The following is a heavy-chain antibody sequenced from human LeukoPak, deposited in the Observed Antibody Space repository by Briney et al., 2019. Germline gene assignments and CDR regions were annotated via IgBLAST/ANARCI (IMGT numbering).Heavy chain of an antibody. D-gene: IGHD3-10*01. V-gene: IGHV4-30-2*01. Sequence: SQTLSLTCALSGGSISSGGYSWSWIRQPPGKGLEWIGYIYLSGSTYYNPSLKSRVTISFDRSKNQFSLKLSSVTAADTAVYYCARVVYYYGSGSYHGHWYFDLWGRGTLVTVSS. CDR3: ARVVYYYGSGSYHGHWYFDL. J-gene: IGHJ2*01. CDR1: GGSISSGGYS. CDR2: IYLSGST.